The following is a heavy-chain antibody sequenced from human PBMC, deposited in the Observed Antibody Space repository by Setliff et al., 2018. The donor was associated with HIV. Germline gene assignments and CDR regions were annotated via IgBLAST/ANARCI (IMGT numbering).Heavy chain of an antibody. Sequence: ASVKVSCKASGGTFSSYTISWVRQAPGQGLEWMGRIIPILGIANYAQKFQGRVTITADKSTSTAYMELSSLRSEDTAVYYCASAYYYDSSGRTGYYMDVWGKGTTVTVS. CDR1: GGTFSSYT. V-gene: IGHV1-69*02. D-gene: IGHD3-22*01. CDR3: ASAYYYDSSGRTGYYMDV. CDR2: IIPILGIA. J-gene: IGHJ6*03.